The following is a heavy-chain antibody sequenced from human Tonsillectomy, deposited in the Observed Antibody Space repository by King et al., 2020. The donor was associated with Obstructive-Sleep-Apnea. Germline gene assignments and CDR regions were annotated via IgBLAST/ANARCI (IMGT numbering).Heavy chain of an antibody. V-gene: IGHV5-51*01. J-gene: IGHJ6*02. Sequence: VQLVESGAEVKKPGESLKISCKGFGYSFTNYWIGWVRQMPGKGLEWMGIIYPGDSDTRYSPSFQGQVTISADKSISTAYLQWSSLKASDTAMYYCVRHSSDGDSEYYYYYYGMDVWGQGTTVTVSS. CDR2: IYPGDSDT. D-gene: IGHD4-17*01. CDR1: GYSFTNYW. CDR3: VRHSSDGDSEYYYYYYGMDV.